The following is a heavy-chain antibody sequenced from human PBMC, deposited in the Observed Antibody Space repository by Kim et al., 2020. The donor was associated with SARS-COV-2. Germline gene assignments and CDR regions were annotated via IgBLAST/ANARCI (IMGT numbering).Heavy chain of an antibody. J-gene: IGHJ4*02. CDR3: AKGGIVERWYYLYD. CDR2: ISSDGNSK. D-gene: IGHD3-16*01. Sequence: GGSLRLFCAASGFSLTTYGMHWVRQAPGKGLEWVAVISSDGNSKYYADSVKGRFTISSDIPKNTLSLQMNSLGVKDTAVYYCAKGGIVERWYYLYDWGQGTLVTVSS. V-gene: IGHV3-30*18. CDR1: GFSLTTYG.